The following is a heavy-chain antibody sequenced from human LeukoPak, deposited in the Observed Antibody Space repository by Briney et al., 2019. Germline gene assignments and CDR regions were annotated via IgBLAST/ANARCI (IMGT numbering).Heavy chain of an antibody. V-gene: IGHV1-2*02. CDR3: ARDDGYYDFWSGSSAFDI. D-gene: IGHD3-3*01. J-gene: IGHJ3*02. Sequence: ASVKVSCKASGYTFTDYYMHWVRQAPGQGLEWMGWINPNSGGTNYAQKFQGRVTMTRDTSISTAYMELSRLRSDDTAVYYCARDDGYYDFWSGSSAFDIWGQGTMVTVSS. CDR1: GYTFTDYY. CDR2: INPNSGGT.